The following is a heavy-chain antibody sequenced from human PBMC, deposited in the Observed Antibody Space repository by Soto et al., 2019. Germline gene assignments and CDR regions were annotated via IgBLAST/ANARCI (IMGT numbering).Heavy chain of an antibody. CDR2: IYYSGGT. V-gene: IGHV4-59*08. CDR1: GGSISSYY. Sequence: QVQLQESGPGLVKPSETLSLTCTVSGGSISSYYWSWIRQPPGKGLEWIGYIYYSGGTNYNPSLKSRVTISVDPSKNHFSLKLSAVTAADTAVYYCARRYGGNLDYWGQGTLVTVSS. D-gene: IGHD1-26*01. CDR3: ARRYGGNLDY. J-gene: IGHJ4*02.